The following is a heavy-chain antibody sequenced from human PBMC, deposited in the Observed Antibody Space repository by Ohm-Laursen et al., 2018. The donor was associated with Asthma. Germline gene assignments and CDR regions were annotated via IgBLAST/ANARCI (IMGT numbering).Heavy chain of an antibody. J-gene: IGHJ3*02. Sequence: SVKVSCKASGYTFTSYDINWVRQATGQGLEWMGWMNPNSGNTDYERKFQGRVTMTRNTSVSTAYLELSSLSSEDTAVYYCARDPGAFDIWGQGTMVTVSS. CDR2: MNPNSGNT. CDR3: ARDPGAFDI. CDR1: GYTFTSYD. V-gene: IGHV1-8*01.